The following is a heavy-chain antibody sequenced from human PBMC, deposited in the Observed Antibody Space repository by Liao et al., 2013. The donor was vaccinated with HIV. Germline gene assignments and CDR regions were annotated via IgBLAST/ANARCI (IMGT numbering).Heavy chain of an antibody. V-gene: IGHV4-59*12. Sequence: QVQLQQWGPGLVKPSETLSLTCTVSGGSISSYYCSWIRQPPGKGLEWIGYIYYSGSTNYNPSLKSRVTISLDTSKNQFSLKLSSVTAADTAVYYCARDGYYDSSGYSLLYWYFDLWGRGTLVTVSS. J-gene: IGHJ2*01. CDR2: IYYSGST. CDR3: ARDGYYDSSGYSLLYWYFDL. CDR1: GGSISSYY. D-gene: IGHD3-22*01.